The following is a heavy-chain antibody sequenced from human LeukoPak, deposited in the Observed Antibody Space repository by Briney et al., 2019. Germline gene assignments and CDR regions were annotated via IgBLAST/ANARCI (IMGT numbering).Heavy chain of an antibody. CDR2: IKQDGSEK. Sequence: GGSLRLSCVASGFTFSSYWMSRVRQAPGKGLEWVANIKQDGSEKYYVDSVRGRFTISRDNVKNSLYLQMNSLRAEDTAVYYCARGGKFYYDSSGYPGDYWGQGTLVTVSS. J-gene: IGHJ4*02. D-gene: IGHD3-22*01. V-gene: IGHV3-7*01. CDR3: ARGGKFYYDSSGYPGDY. CDR1: GFTFSSYW.